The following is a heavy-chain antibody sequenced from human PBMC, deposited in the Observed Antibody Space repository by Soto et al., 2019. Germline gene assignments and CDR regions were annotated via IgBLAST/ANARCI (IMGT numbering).Heavy chain of an antibody. V-gene: IGHV2-5*02. J-gene: IGHJ4*02. Sequence: SGPTLVNPTQTLTLTCSFSGFSLSTTGVAVGWNRQPPGKALECLVLIYWDDDKRYSPSLKSRLTITKDTSKNQVVLTMTNMDPVDTATYYCAHRQDYDFWSGPLDYWGQGTLVTVSS. CDR2: IYWDDDK. CDR1: GFSLSTTGVA. CDR3: AHRQDYDFWSGPLDY. D-gene: IGHD3-3*01.